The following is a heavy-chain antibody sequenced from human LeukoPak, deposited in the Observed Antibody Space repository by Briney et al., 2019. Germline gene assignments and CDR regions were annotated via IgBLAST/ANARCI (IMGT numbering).Heavy chain of an antibody. CDR2: ISYDGSYK. Sequence: GRSLRLSCAASGFTFSSYGMHWVRQSPGKGLEWVAVISYDGSYKEYADSVKGRFTISRDNSKNTLYLQMDSLRAEDTAVYYCAKMLNTGHAHAALDYWGQGTLVTVSS. D-gene: IGHD2-8*02. CDR3: AKMLNTGHAHAALDY. J-gene: IGHJ4*02. V-gene: IGHV3-30*18. CDR1: GFTFSSYG.